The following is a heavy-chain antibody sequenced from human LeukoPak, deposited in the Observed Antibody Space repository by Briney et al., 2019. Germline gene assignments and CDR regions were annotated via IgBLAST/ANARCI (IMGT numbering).Heavy chain of an antibody. V-gene: IGHV4-38-2*01. CDR2: IYYSGST. D-gene: IGHD4/OR15-4a*01. Sequence: GSLRLSCAASGFTFSAYSMNWVRQAPGKGLEWIGSIYYSGSTYYNPSLKSRVTISVDTSKNQFSLKLSSVTAADTAVYYCARTNFYWYFDLWGRGTLVTVSS. CDR3: ARTNFYWYFDL. CDR1: GFTFSAYS. J-gene: IGHJ2*01.